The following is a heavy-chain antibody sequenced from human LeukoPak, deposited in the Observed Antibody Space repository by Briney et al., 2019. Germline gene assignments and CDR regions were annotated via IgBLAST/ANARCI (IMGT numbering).Heavy chain of an antibody. D-gene: IGHD1-26*01. Sequence: GASVKVSCKASGYTFTSYDINRVRQATGQGLEWMGWMNPNSGNTGYAQKFQGRVTMTRNTSISTAYMELSSLRSEDTAVYYCARGRRVGATRCLGYWGQGTLVTVSS. CDR3: ARGRRVGATRCLGY. CDR2: MNPNSGNT. CDR1: GYTFTSYD. V-gene: IGHV1-8*01. J-gene: IGHJ4*02.